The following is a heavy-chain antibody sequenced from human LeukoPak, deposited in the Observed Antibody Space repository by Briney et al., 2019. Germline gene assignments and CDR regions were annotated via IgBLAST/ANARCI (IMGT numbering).Heavy chain of an antibody. D-gene: IGHD3-10*01. CDR1: GFTFSSYG. CDR2: ISYDGSNK. Sequence: GGSLRLSCAASGFTFSSYGMRWVRQAPGKGLEWVAVISYDGSNKYYADSVKGRFTISRDNSKNTLYLQMNSLRAEDTAVYYCAKDSMVRGENYFDYWGQGTLVIVSS. CDR3: AKDSMVRGENYFDY. V-gene: IGHV3-30*18. J-gene: IGHJ4*02.